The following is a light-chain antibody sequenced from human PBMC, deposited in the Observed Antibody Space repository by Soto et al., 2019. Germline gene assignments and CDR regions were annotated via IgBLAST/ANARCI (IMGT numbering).Light chain of an antibody. CDR1: QSISSY. J-gene: IGKJ1*01. Sequence: DIQMTQSPSSLSASVGDRVTITCRASQSISSYLNWYQQKPGKAPKLLIYAASSLQSRVPSRFSGSGSGTDFTLAISSLQPEDFATYYCQQSYRTPRTFGQGPKVEIK. V-gene: IGKV1-39*01. CDR3: QQSYRTPRT. CDR2: AAS.